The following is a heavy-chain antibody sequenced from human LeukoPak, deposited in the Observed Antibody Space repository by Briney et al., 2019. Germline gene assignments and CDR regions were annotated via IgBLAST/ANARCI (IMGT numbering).Heavy chain of an antibody. CDR1: GYTFTSYG. D-gene: IGHD6-13*01. CDR2: INPNSGGT. CDR3: AKSVASSSWYYFDY. V-gene: IGHV1-2*06. Sequence: AASVKVSCKASGYTFTSYGISWVRQAPGQGLEWMGRINPNSGGTNYAQKFQGRVTMTRDTSISTAYMELSRLRSDDTAVYYCAKSVASSSWYYFDYWGEGTLLTVSS. J-gene: IGHJ4*02.